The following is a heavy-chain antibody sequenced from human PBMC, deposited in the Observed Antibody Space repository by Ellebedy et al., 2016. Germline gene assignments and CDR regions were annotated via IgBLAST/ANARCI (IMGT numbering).Heavy chain of an antibody. CDR3: ARLTIFGVVIFEY. V-gene: IGHV5-51*01. Sequence: GESLKISXKGSGYSFTSYWIGWVRQMPGKGLEWMGIIYPGDSDTRYSPSFQGQVTISADKSVSTAYLQWSSLKASDTAIYYCARLTIFGVVIFEYWGQGTLVTVSS. D-gene: IGHD3-3*01. J-gene: IGHJ4*02. CDR2: IYPGDSDT. CDR1: GYSFTSYW.